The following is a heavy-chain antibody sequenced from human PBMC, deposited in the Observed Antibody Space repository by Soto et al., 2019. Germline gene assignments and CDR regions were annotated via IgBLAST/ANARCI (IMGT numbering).Heavy chain of an antibody. J-gene: IGHJ6*02. CDR3: AKGRSYYYYYGVDV. CDR1: GYTFTIYA. CDR2: INDYNGNT. Sequence: GASVKVSCKASGYTFTIYAMHWVRQAPGQRLEWMGWINDYNGNTQYSQKFQGRVIITRDTSTRTAYMELRSLRSDDTALYYCAKGRSYYYYYGVDVWGQGTTVTVSS. V-gene: IGHV1-3*01.